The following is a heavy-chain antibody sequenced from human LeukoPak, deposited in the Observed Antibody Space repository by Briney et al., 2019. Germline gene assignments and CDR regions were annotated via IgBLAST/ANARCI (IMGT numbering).Heavy chain of an antibody. CDR3: ARAGGHIVVVTAAHTWYFDL. J-gene: IGHJ2*01. CDR1: GGSISSGGYY. D-gene: IGHD2-21*02. CDR2: IYYSGST. V-gene: IGHV4-31*03. Sequence: PSQTLSLTCTVSGGSISSGGYYWSWIRQHPGTGLEWIGYIYYSGSTFYNPSLKSRVTISVDTSKNQFSLKLSSVTAADTAVYYCARAGGHIVVVTAAHTWYFDLWGRGTLVTVSS.